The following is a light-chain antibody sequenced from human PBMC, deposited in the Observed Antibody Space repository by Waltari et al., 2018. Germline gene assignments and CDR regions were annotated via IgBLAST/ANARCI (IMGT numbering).Light chain of an antibody. V-gene: IGKV3-20*01. CDR3: QQYATSPPT. CDR2: GSS. Sequence: IVLTQSPATLSLFPAEWATPSCRASQNIGNSLAWYQHKPGQGPRLLIYGSSTRATGIPDRFRGSGSGTDFSLTISRLEPEDFAVFYCQQYATSPPTFGPGTRLD. J-gene: IGKJ3*01. CDR1: QNIGNS.